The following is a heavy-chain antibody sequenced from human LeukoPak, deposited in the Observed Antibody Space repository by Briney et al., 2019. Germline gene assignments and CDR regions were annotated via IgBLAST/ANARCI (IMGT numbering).Heavy chain of an antibody. V-gene: IGHV4-4*07. CDR3: ASSRGDWDAFDI. J-gene: IGHJ3*02. CDR2: IYTSGST. Sequence: SETLSLTCTVSGGSISSYYWSWIWQPAGKGLEWIGRIYTSGSTNYNPSLKSRVTMSVDTSKNQFSLKLISVTAADTAVYYCASSRGDWDAFDIWGQGTMVTVSS. D-gene: IGHD2-21*02. CDR1: GGSISSYY.